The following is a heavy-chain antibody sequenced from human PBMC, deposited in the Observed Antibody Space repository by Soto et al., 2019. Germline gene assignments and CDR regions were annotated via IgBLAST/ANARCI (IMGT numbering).Heavy chain of an antibody. V-gene: IGHV3-23*01. Sequence: EVQLLESGGALVQPGGSLRLSCAASGFTFSNHAMNWLRQAPGKGLEWVSTISDSGSTYYADSVKGRFTISRDNSRNTLYLEMNSRRAGDTAVYYCARDPGGHYCTSTSCLYCVDRWGQGTLVIVSS. D-gene: IGHD2-2*01. CDR2: ISDSGST. CDR3: ARDPGGHYCTSTSCLYCVDR. J-gene: IGHJ5*02. CDR1: GFTFSNHA.